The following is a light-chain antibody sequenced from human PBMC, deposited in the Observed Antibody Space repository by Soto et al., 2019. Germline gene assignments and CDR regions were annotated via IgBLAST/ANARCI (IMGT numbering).Light chain of an antibody. CDR2: GAS. V-gene: IGKV3-20*01. J-gene: IGKJ2*01. CDR1: QNIISNY. Sequence: EIVLTQSPGTLSLSPGERATLSCRASQNIISNYLAWYQQKPGQAPRLLIYGASSRATGIPDRFSGSGSGTDFTLTISRLEPEDFEVYYCQQYGSSPYTFGQGTKLEIK. CDR3: QQYGSSPYT.